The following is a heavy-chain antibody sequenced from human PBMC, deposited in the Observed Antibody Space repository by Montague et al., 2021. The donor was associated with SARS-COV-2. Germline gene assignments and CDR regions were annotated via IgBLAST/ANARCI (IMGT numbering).Heavy chain of an antibody. Sequence: SETLSLTCTVSGGSISSSNYYWGWVRQPPGKGLEWIGSISYRGDPYYNPSLKSRLTTSVDTSQNQFSLKLSSVTAADTAVYYCAKPLATGNYYYWGQGTLVTVSS. D-gene: IGHD1-1*01. J-gene: IGHJ4*02. CDR3: AKPLATGNYYY. CDR1: GGSISSSNYY. V-gene: IGHV4-39*01. CDR2: ISYRGDP.